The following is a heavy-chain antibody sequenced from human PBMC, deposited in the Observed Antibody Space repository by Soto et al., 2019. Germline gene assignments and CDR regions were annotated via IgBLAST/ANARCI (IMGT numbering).Heavy chain of an antibody. Sequence: QVQLQESGPGLVKPSETLSLTCAVSGGSISISNWWSWVRQTPGKGLEWIGQIHHSGSTNYSPSLTSRVTISVDKSKNQFPLKMNSVTAADTAVYYCARGGYYFYMDVWGKGTTVTVSS. D-gene: IGHD1-26*01. CDR3: ARGGYYFYMDV. V-gene: IGHV4-4*02. CDR2: IHHSGST. J-gene: IGHJ6*03. CDR1: GGSISISNW.